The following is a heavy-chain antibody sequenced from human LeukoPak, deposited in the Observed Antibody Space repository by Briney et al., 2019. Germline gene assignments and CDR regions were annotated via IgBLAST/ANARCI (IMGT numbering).Heavy chain of an antibody. CDR3: VKSPLRYHSHHNWFDP. V-gene: IGHV3-30*18. D-gene: IGHD3-9*01. CDR2: ISYDGSNK. J-gene: IGHJ5*02. Sequence: GGSLRLSCAASGFTFSSYGMHWVRQAPGKGLEWVAVISYDGSNKYYADSVKGRFTISRDNSKNTLYLQMNSLRAEDTAVYYCVKSPLRYHSHHNWFDPWGQGTLVTVSS. CDR1: GFTFSSYG.